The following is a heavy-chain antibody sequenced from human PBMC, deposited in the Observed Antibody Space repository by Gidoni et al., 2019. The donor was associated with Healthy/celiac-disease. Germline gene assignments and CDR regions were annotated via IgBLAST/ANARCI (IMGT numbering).Heavy chain of an antibody. CDR1: GYTFTSYG. D-gene: IGHD3-3*01. CDR2: ISAYNGNT. J-gene: IGHJ6*03. Sequence: QVQLVQSGAEVKKPGASVKVSCKASGYTFTSYGISWVRQAPGQGLEWMGWISAYNGNTNYAQKLQGRVTMTTDTSTSTAYMELRSLRSDDTAVYYCAREGYDFWSGYYRDYYYYYMDVWGKGTTVTVSS. V-gene: IGHV1-18*04. CDR3: AREGYDFWSGYYRDYYYYYMDV.